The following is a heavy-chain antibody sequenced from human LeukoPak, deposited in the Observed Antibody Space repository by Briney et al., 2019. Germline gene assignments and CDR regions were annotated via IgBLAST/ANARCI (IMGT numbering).Heavy chain of an antibody. CDR3: ARGRSNYYGMDV. CDR1: GGPFSGYY. CDR2: IYYNGNT. V-gene: IGHV4-59*01. Sequence: PSETLSLTCAVYGGPFSGYYWNWIRRPPGKGLEWIGYIYYNGNTNYSPSLKSRVTMSVDTSKNLFSLKVSSVTAADTAVYYCARGRSNYYGMDVWGQGTTVTVSS. D-gene: IGHD1-26*01. J-gene: IGHJ6*02.